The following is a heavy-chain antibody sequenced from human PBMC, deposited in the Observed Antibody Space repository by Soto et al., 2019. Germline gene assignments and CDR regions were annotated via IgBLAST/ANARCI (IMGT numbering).Heavy chain of an antibody. V-gene: IGHV4-31*03. J-gene: IGHJ4*02. CDR1: GGSISSGVYY. CDR2: IYYSGST. CDR3: ARARAPTVNKI. Sequence: SETLSLTCTVSGGSISSGVYYWSWIRQHPGKGLEWIGYIYYSGSTYYNPSLKSRVTISVDTSKNQFSLKLSSVTAADTAVYYCARARAPTVNKIWGQGTLVTVSS. D-gene: IGHD4-17*01.